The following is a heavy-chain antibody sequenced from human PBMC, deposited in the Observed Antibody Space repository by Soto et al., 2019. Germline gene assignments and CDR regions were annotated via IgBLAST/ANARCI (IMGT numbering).Heavy chain of an antibody. D-gene: IGHD3-3*01. J-gene: IGHJ6*03. CDR3: AISGYYTGGEHGYYMDV. CDR1: GFTFSSYA. Sequence: PGGSLRLSCAASGFTFSSYAMSWVRQAPGKGLEWVSAISGSGGSTYYADSVKGRFTISRDNSKNTLYLQMNSLRAEDTAVYYCAISGYYTGGEHGYYMDVWGKGTTVTVSS. CDR2: ISGSGGST. V-gene: IGHV3-23*01.